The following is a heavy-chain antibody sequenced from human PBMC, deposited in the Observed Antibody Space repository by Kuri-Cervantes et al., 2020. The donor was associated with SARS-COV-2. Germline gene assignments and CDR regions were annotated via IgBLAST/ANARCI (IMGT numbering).Heavy chain of an antibody. Sequence: GGSLRLSCAVSGFTFTSHAMHWVRQAPGKGLEWVALISYDGSNKFYTDSVKGRFAISRDNSKNTLYLQMNSLRAEDTAVYYCAKGWGSGGADYWGQGTLVTVSS. D-gene: IGHD3-16*01. CDR3: AKGWGSGGADY. V-gene: IGHV3-30*18. CDR2: ISYDGSNK. J-gene: IGHJ4*02. CDR1: GFTFTSHA.